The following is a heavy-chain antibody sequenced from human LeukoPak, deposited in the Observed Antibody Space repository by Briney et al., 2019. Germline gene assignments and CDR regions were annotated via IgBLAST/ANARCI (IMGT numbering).Heavy chain of an antibody. V-gene: IGHV1-2*02. Sequence: ASVKVSCKASGYTFTGYYMHWVRQAPGQGLEWMGWINPNSGGTNYAQKFQGRVTMTRGTSISTAYMELSRLRSDDTAVYYCARATAPYCSSTSCYYYYYMDVWGKGTTVTISS. D-gene: IGHD2-2*01. CDR1: GYTFTGYY. J-gene: IGHJ6*03. CDR3: ARATAPYCSSTSCYYYYYMDV. CDR2: INPNSGGT.